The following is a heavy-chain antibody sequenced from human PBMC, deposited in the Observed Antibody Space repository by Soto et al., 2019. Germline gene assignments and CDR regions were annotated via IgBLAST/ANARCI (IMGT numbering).Heavy chain of an antibody. CDR3: ATASKDYYYRGMDV. V-gene: IGHV1-69*04. Sequence: VQLVQSGAEVKKPGSSVKVSCKASGGTFSSYAISWVRQAPGQGLEWMGGIIPILGIPTYAQKFQGRLTVTADEATSTAYMELSSLRSEDTAVYYCATASKDYYYRGMDVWGQGTSVTVSS. CDR2: IIPILGIP. CDR1: GGTFSSYA. J-gene: IGHJ6*02.